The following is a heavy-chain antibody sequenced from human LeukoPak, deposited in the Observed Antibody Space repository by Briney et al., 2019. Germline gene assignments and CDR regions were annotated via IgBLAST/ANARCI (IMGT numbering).Heavy chain of an antibody. CDR2: ISYDGSNK. Sequence: PGRSLRLSCAASGFTFSSYAMHWVRQAPGKVLEWVAVISYDGSNKYYADSVKGRFTISRDNSKNTLYLQMNSLRAEDTAVYYCARSGYNRFDPWGQGTLVTVSS. J-gene: IGHJ5*02. V-gene: IGHV3-30*04. D-gene: IGHD5-12*01. CDR1: GFTFSSYA. CDR3: ARSGYNRFDP.